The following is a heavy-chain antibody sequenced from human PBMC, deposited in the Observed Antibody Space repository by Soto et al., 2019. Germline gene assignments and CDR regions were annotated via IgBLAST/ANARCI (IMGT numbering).Heavy chain of an antibody. J-gene: IGHJ4*02. CDR2: ISSSSSTI. CDR1: GFTFSSYS. D-gene: IGHD3-9*01. CDR3: ARSPVLRYFDWKSEPFDY. V-gene: IGHV3-48*01. Sequence: GGSLRLSCAASGFTFSSYSMNWVRQAPGKGLEWVSYISSSSSTIYYADSVKGRFTISRDNAKNSLYLQMNSLRAEDTAVYYCARSPVLRYFDWKSEPFDYLGQGTLVTVSS.